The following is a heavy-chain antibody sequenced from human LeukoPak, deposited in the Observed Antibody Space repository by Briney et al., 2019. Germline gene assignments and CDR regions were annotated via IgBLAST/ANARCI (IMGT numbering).Heavy chain of an antibody. J-gene: IGHJ3*02. CDR1: GFTFSSYS. CDR2: ISSSSYI. V-gene: IGHV3-21*01. Sequence: GGSLRLSCAASGFTFSSYSMNWVRQAQGKGLGWVSSISSSSYIYYADSVKGRFTISRDNPKNSLYLQMNSLRAEDTAVYYCERESGQLTDAFDIWGQGTMVTVSS. D-gene: IGHD1-1*01. CDR3: ERESGQLTDAFDI.